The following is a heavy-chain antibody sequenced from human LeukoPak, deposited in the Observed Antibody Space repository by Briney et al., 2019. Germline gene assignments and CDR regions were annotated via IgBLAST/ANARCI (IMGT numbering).Heavy chain of an antibody. CDR1: GGSISSYY. CDR3: ARAPWGGWCDY. J-gene: IGHJ4*02. D-gene: IGHD6-19*01. V-gene: IGHV4-59*01. CDR2: IYYSGST. Sequence: SETLSLACTVSGGSISSYYWSWIRQPPGKGLEWIGYIYYSGSTNYNPFLKSRVTISVDTSKNQFSLKLSSVTAADTAVYYCARAPWGGWCDYWGQGTLVTVSS.